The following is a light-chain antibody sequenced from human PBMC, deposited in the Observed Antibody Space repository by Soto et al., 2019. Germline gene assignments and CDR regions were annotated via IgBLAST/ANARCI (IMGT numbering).Light chain of an antibody. CDR2: GAS. CDR3: QQYGSTPAVA. V-gene: IGKV3-20*01. Sequence: EIVLTQSPGTLSLSPGERATLSCRASQSVSSSYLAWYQQKPGQAPRLLMYGASNRATGIPDRFSGSGSGTDFTLTISSLEPEDFAVYYCQQYGSTPAVAFGGGTKVEIK. CDR1: QSVSSSY. J-gene: IGKJ4*01.